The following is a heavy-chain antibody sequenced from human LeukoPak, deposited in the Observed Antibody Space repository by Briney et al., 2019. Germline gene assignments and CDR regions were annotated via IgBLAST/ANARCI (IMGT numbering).Heavy chain of an antibody. Sequence: PSETLSLTCTVSGGSVNSYYLSWIRQPAGKTLEWIGRIYYSGSTYYNPSLKSRVTISVDTSKNQFSLKLSSVTAADTAVYYCARGVYSSTYYYYYYYMDVWGKGATVTVSS. CDR1: GGSVNSYY. CDR3: ARGVYSSTYYYYYYYMDV. V-gene: IGHV4-4*07. D-gene: IGHD6-13*01. J-gene: IGHJ6*03. CDR2: IYYSGST.